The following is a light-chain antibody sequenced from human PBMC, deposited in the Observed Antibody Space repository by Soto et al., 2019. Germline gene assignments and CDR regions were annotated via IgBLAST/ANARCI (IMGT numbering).Light chain of an antibody. V-gene: IGKV3-15*01. CDR2: GAS. CDR3: QQYINWPRT. CDR1: QSVSYN. Sequence: EIVMTQSPATLSVSPGERATLSCRASQSVSYNLAWYQHKPGQAPRLLIYGASARATGIPARFSGSGSGTEFTLTISSLQSEDFVVYYCQQYINWPRTFGQGTKV. J-gene: IGKJ1*01.